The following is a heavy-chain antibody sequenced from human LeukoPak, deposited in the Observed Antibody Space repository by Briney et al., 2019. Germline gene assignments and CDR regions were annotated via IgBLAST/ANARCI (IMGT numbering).Heavy chain of an antibody. CDR3: ARGYSDSSGYYPPPSDY. Sequence: GGSLRLYCAASGFTVSSNYMSWVRQAPGKGLEWVSVIYSGGSTYYADSVKGRFTISRDNSKNTLYLQMNSLRAEDTAVYYCARGYSDSSGYYPPPSDYWGQGTLVTVSS. J-gene: IGHJ4*02. CDR2: IYSGGST. CDR1: GFTVSSNY. D-gene: IGHD3-22*01. V-gene: IGHV3-66*01.